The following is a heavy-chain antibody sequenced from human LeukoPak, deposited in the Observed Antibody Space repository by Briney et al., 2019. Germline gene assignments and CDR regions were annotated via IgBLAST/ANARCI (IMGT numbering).Heavy chain of an antibody. CDR3: ARDRGGQYSSGYYYGPLFDY. J-gene: IGHJ4*02. D-gene: IGHD3-22*01. CDR2: IYYSGST. Sequence: PSETLSLTCTVSGGSISSYSWSWIRQPPGKGLEWIGYIYYSGSTYYNPSLKSRVTISVDMSKNQFSLKLSSVTAADTAVYYCARDRGGQYSSGYYYGPLFDYWGQGTLVTVSS. CDR1: GGSISSYS. V-gene: IGHV4-59*12.